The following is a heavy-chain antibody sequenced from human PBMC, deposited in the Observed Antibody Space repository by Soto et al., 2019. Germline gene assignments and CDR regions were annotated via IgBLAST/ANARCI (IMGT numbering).Heavy chain of an antibody. CDR3: ARKGYSGYDNWFDP. CDR2: ISSSGSTI. CDR1: GFTFSSYE. J-gene: IGHJ5*02. Sequence: GGSLGLSCAASGFTFSSYEMNWVRQAPGKGLEWVSYISSSGSTIYYADSVKGRFTISRDNAKNSLYLQMNSLRAEDTAVYYCARKGYSGYDNWFDPWGQGTLVTVSS. D-gene: IGHD5-12*01. V-gene: IGHV3-48*03.